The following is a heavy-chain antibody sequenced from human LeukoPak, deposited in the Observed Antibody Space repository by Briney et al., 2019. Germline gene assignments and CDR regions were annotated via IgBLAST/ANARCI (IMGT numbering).Heavy chain of an antibody. CDR1: GFALRSYS. CDR2: ISSTSAYI. CDR3: ATEGIMGGGAHFDY. J-gene: IGHJ4*02. Sequence: GGSLRLSCAASGFALRSYSVTWVRQAPGKGLEWVSSISSTSAYIYYAESVKGRFSISRDNVDNVVHLQMSSLRNEDTAFYYCATEGIMGGGAHFDYWGQGTLVTVSS. V-gene: IGHV3-21*04. D-gene: IGHD1-26*01.